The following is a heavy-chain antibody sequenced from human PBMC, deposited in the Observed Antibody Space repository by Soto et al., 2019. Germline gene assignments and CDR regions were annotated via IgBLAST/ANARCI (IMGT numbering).Heavy chain of an antibody. J-gene: IGHJ4*02. V-gene: IGHV3-74*01. CDR3: GRGSGPRGRPY. CDR1: AFIFNNYW. D-gene: IGHD1-26*01. Sequence: TGGALTLSCAASAFIFNNYWMHWVCQAPGKGLVWVARINGDGSTTTYVGSAKGRFTISRDKPKNTVYLQMNSLRVEDTAVYYCGRGSGPRGRPYWGQGILFTVS. CDR2: INGDGSTT.